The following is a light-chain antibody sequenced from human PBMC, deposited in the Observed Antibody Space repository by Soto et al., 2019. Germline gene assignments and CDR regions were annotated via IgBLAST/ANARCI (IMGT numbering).Light chain of an antibody. CDR3: QTWGTGIHVV. CDR2: VDSDGSH. Sequence: QSVLTQSPSASASLGASVKLTCTLSSGHSSYALAWHQQQPEKGPRYLMKVDSDGSHTKGDGIPDRFSGSSSGPERYLHISSLQSEDEADYYCQTWGTGIHVVFGGGTKLTVL. J-gene: IGLJ2*01. V-gene: IGLV4-69*01. CDR1: SGHSSYA.